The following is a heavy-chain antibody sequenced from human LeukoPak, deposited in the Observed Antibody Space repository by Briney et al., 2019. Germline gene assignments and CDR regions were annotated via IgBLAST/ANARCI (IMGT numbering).Heavy chain of an antibody. J-gene: IGHJ6*03. Sequence: ASVKVSCKASGYTFTGYYMHWVRQAPGQGLEWMGWINPNSGGTNYAQKFQGRVTMTRDTSISTAYMELSRLRSDDTAVYYCARGLQYYYYYYYMDVWGKGTTVTTSS. V-gene: IGHV1-2*02. CDR1: GYTFTGYY. CDR3: ARGLQYYYYYYYMDV. CDR2: INPNSGGT. D-gene: IGHD2-21*02.